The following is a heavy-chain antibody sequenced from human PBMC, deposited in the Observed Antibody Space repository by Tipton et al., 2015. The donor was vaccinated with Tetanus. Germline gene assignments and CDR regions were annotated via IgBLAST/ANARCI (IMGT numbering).Heavy chain of an antibody. J-gene: IGHJ6*02. CDR1: GASFSDYY. D-gene: IGHD3-16*01. Sequence: TLSLTCAVYGASFSDYYWSWIRQAPGKGLEWIGEINHSGSTNHNPSLKSRVTISVDTSKNQFSLRLSSVTAADTAVYYCARDHGITWGGMGYYYGMDVWGQGTTVTVSS. CDR2: INHSGST. V-gene: IGHV4-34*09. CDR3: ARDHGITWGGMGYYYGMDV.